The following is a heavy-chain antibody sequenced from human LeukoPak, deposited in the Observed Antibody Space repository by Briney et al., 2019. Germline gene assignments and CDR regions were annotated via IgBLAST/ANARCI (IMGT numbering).Heavy chain of an antibody. CDR1: GFTFSSYG. Sequence: PGGSLRLSCAASGFTFSSYGMHWVRQAPGKGLEWVAFIRYDGSNKYYADSVKGRSTISRDNSENTLYLQMNSLRAEDTAVYYCAKDRGYSGYGLFDYWGQGTLVTVSS. CDR2: IRYDGSNK. J-gene: IGHJ4*02. V-gene: IGHV3-30*02. CDR3: AKDRGYSGYGLFDY. D-gene: IGHD5-12*01.